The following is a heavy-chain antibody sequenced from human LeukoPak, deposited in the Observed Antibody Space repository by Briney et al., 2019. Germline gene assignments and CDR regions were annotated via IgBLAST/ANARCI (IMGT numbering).Heavy chain of an antibody. D-gene: IGHD1-26*01. CDR1: GFTFSNYW. CDR3: ARVGSYEFDY. Sequence: GGSLRLSCVASGFTFSNYWMSWVRQAPGKGLEWVANIKQDGSEKYYVDSVKGRFTISRDNAKKSLYLQMNSLRAEDTAVYYCARVGSYEFDYWGQGTLVTVSS. V-gene: IGHV3-7*01. J-gene: IGHJ4*02. CDR2: IKQDGSEK.